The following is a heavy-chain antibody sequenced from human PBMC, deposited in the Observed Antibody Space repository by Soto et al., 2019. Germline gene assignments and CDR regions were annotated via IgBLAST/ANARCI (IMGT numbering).Heavy chain of an antibody. CDR2: INAGNGNT. Sequence: QVQLVQSGAEEKKPGASVKVSCKASGYTFTSYAMHWVRQAPGQRLEWMGWINAGNGNTKYSQKFQGRVTITRDTXAXXAYMELSSLRSEDTAVYYCARDQGQLRDYYYGMDVWGQGTTVTVSS. CDR1: GYTFTSYA. CDR3: ARDQGQLRDYYYGMDV. D-gene: IGHD2-2*01. V-gene: IGHV1-3*05. J-gene: IGHJ6*02.